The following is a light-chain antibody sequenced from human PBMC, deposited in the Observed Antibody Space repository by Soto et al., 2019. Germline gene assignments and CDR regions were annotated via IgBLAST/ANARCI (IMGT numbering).Light chain of an antibody. CDR2: DAS. V-gene: IGKV3-11*01. J-gene: IGKJ4*01. CDR1: QSVSSY. Sequence: EIVLTQSPATLSLSPGERATLSCRASQSVSSYLAWYQQKPGQAPRLLIYDASNRATGIPARFSGSGSGTDFTLTISSLEPEDLAVYYCQQRSNWLFSFGGGTKVEI. CDR3: QQRSNWLFS.